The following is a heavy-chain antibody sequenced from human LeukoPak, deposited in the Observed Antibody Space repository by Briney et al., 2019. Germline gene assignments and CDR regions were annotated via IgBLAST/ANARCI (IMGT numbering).Heavy chain of an antibody. V-gene: IGHV4-34*01. CDR1: GGSFSGYY. CDR2: INHSGST. J-gene: IGHJ4*02. D-gene: IGHD5-24*01. CDR3: ASGVGRRWLLKNPLDY. Sequence: SETLSLTCAVYGGSFSGYYWSWIRQPPGKGLEWIGEINHSGSTNYNPSLKSRATISVDTSKNQFSLKLSSVTAADTAVYYCASGVGRRWLLKNPLDYWGQGTLVTVSS.